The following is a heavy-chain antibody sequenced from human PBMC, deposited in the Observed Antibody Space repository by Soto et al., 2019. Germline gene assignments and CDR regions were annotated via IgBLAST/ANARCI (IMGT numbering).Heavy chain of an antibody. V-gene: IGHV3-7*05. CDR2: IKQDGREK. CDR3: ARDAYSTKATFDF. J-gene: IGHJ4*02. Sequence: EVQLVESGGGLVQPGGSLRLSCAASGFTFSVSWMSWVRQAPGKGLAWVANIKQDGREKYYVDSVKGRFTISRDNAKNSLYLQMSSLRAEDTAVYYCARDAYSTKATFDFWGQGTLVTVSS. CDR1: GFTFSVSW. D-gene: IGHD2-15*01.